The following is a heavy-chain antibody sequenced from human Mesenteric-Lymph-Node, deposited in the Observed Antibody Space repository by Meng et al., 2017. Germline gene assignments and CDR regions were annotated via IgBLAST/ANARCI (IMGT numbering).Heavy chain of an antibody. J-gene: IGHJ5*02. D-gene: IGHD3-22*01. CDR3: ARSFHHYYEIDDFRAGGFDP. V-gene: IGHV2-5*01. Sequence: SGPTLANPPHTLTLTCSFLGLLLSTPGGAVGWLRQLPGKALEWLALLYLNDDERYSPSLKSRLTITKDTTKEQVILTVTNMDPVDTATYYSARSFHHYYEIDDFRAGGFDPWGQGTLVTVSS. CDR1: GLLLSTPGGA. CDR2: LYLNDDE.